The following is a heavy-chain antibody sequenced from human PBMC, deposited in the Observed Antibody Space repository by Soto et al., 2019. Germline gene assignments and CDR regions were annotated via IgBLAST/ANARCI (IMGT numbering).Heavy chain of an antibody. D-gene: IGHD3-22*01. Sequence: ETLSPTCTVSDGSMTSHYWTWLGKPPGKGLGWSGYFSYSGSSYYNPSLKSRVTISPATSRNLFSLRLTSVIAPDTAAFFFARADYDASVGFWGQGTLVTVSS. CDR3: ARADYDASVGF. V-gene: IGHV4-59*11. CDR2: FSYSGSS. J-gene: IGHJ4*03. CDR1: DGSMTSHY.